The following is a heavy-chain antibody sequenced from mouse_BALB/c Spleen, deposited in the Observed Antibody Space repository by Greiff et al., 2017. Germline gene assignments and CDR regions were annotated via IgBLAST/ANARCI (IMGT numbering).Heavy chain of an antibody. CDR1: GFTFSDSY. V-gene: IGHV5-4*02. Sequence: EVKLVESGGGLVKPGGSLKLSCAASGFTFSDSYMYWVRQTPEKRLEWVATISDGGSYTYYPDSVKGRFTISRDNAKNNLYLQMSSLKSEDTAMYYCARDRGYAMDYWGQGTSVTGAS. J-gene: IGHJ4*01. CDR2: ISDGGSYT. CDR3: ARDRGYAMDY. D-gene: IGHD3-3*01.